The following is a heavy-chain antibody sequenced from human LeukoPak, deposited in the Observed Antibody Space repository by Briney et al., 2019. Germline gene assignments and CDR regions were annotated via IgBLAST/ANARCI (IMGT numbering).Heavy chain of an antibody. CDR3: ARDGGSWDLSYWYFDL. V-gene: IGHV3-21*01. D-gene: IGHD2-15*01. Sequence: GGSLRLSCAASGFTFSSYSMNWVRQAPGKGLEWVSSISSSSSYIYYADSVKGRFTISRDNAKNSLYLQMNSLRAEDTAVYYCARDGGSWDLSYWYFDLWGRGTLVTVSS. CDR2: ISSSSSYI. CDR1: GFTFSSYS. J-gene: IGHJ2*01.